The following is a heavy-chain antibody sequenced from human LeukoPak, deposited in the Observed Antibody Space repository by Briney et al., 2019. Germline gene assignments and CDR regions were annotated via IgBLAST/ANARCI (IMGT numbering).Heavy chain of an antibody. CDR1: GYTFTSYG. CDR2: ISAYNGNT. CDR3: SRRVSLRRRELFDS. Sequence: GASVKVSCKASGYTFTSYGISWVRQAPGQGLEWMGWISAYNGNTNYAQKLHGRVTMTTDTSKSPAYMELRSLKSDDTAVDYLSRRVSLRRRELFDSWGQGTLVTVSS. V-gene: IGHV1-18*04. J-gene: IGHJ5*01. D-gene: IGHD1-14*01.